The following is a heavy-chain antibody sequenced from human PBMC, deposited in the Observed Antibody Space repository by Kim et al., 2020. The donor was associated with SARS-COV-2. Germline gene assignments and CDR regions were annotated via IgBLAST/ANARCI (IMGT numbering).Heavy chain of an antibody. Sequence: SETLSLTCTVSGGSISSSSYYWGWIRQPPGKGLEWIGSIYYSGSTYYNPSLKSRVTISVDTSKNQFSLKLSSVTAADTAVYYCARINGDYFFRFYGLYYFDYWGQGTLVTVSS. D-gene: IGHD4-17*01. CDR3: ARINGDYFFRFYGLYYFDY. V-gene: IGHV4-39*01. J-gene: IGHJ4*02. CDR2: IYYSGST. CDR1: GGSISSSSYY.